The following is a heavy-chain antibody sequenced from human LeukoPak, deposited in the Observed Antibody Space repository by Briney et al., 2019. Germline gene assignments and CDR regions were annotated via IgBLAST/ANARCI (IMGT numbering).Heavy chain of an antibody. J-gene: IGHJ3*02. D-gene: IGHD2-2*01. Sequence: SETLSLTCAVYGGSFSGYYWSWIRQPPGKGLEWIGEINHSGSTNYNPSLKSRVTISVDTSKNQFSLKLSSVTAADTAVYYCARGDFNCSSTSCCGSDAFDIWGQGTMVTVSS. CDR2: INHSGST. CDR1: GGSFSGYY. CDR3: ARGDFNCSSTSCCGSDAFDI. V-gene: IGHV4-34*01.